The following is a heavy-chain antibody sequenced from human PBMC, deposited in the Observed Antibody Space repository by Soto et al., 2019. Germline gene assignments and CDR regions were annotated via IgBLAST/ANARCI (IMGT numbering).Heavy chain of an antibody. Sequence: EVQLVESGGGLVQPGGSLRLSCAASGFTFSSYAMHWVRQAPGKGLEYVSAISSNGGSTYYANSVKGRFTISRDNSKNTLYLQMGSLRAEDMAVYYCAMAYSSGWYDGWGQGTLVTVSS. CDR1: GFTFSSYA. V-gene: IGHV3-64*01. J-gene: IGHJ4*02. CDR2: ISSNGGST. CDR3: AMAYSSGWYDG. D-gene: IGHD6-19*01.